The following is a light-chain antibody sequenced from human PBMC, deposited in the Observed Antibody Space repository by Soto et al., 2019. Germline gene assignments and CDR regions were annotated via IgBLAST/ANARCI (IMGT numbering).Light chain of an antibody. Sequence: EIVMTQSPATLSVSPGERVTLSCRASQSVSSNLAWYQQKPGQAPRLLIYGAFTRATGIPARFSGSGSGTEFTLTISSLQSEDFAVYYCQQYNNWPPYSFGQGTKLEIQ. J-gene: IGKJ2*03. V-gene: IGKV3-15*01. CDR1: QSVSSN. CDR3: QQYNNWPPYS. CDR2: GAF.